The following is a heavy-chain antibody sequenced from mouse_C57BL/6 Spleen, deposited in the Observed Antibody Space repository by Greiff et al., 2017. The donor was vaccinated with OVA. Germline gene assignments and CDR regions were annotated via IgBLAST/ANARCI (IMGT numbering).Heavy chain of an antibody. V-gene: IGHV7-3*01. J-gene: IGHJ1*03. CDR3: ARRGVYRYFDG. CDR2: IRNKANGYTT. Sequence: EVQVVESGGGLVQPGGSLSLSCAASGFTFTDYYMSWVRQPPGKALEWLGFIRNKANGYTTEYSASVKGRFTISRDNSQSILYLQMNARRAEDSATYYCARRGVYRYFDGWGTGTTVTVSS. CDR1: GFTFTDYY.